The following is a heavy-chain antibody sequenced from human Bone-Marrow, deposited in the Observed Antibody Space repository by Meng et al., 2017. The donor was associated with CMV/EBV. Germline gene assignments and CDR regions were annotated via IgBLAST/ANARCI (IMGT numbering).Heavy chain of an antibody. V-gene: IGHV4-34*01. Sequence: SETLSLTCAVYGGSFSGYYWSWIRQPPGKGLEWIGEINHSGSTNYNPSLKSRVTISVDTSKNQFSLKLSSVTAADTAVYYCARENVVPAARLPYYYGMDVWGQGTTVTVSS. CDR3: ARENVVPAARLPYYYGMDV. CDR2: INHSGST. J-gene: IGHJ6*02. D-gene: IGHD2-2*01. CDR1: GGSFSGYY.